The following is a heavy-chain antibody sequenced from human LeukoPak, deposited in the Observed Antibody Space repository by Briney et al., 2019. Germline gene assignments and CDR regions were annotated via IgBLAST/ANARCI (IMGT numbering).Heavy chain of an antibody. Sequence: ASVNVSCKASGYTFIGYYMHWVRQAPGQGLEWMGWINPNSGGTNYAQKFKGRVTMTRDTSISTAYMELSRLRSDDTAVYYCARDVTGDQSWFFDLWGRGTLVTVSS. J-gene: IGHJ2*01. CDR3: ARDVTGDQSWFFDL. V-gene: IGHV1-2*02. D-gene: IGHD7-27*01. CDR1: GYTFIGYY. CDR2: INPNSGGT.